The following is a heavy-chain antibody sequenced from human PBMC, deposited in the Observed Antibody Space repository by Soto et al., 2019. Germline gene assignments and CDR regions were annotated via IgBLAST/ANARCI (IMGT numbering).Heavy chain of an antibody. V-gene: IGHV4-31*03. Sequence: QVQLQESGPGLVKPSQTLSLTCTVSGGSISSGGYYWSWIRQHPGKGLEWIGYIYYSGSTYYNQSLKSRVTISGDTSKNQFSLKLSSVTAADTAVYYCARDSSSSYGDYSRLYYGMDVWGQGTTVTVSS. J-gene: IGHJ6*02. CDR1: GGSISSGGYY. CDR3: ARDSSSSYGDYSRLYYGMDV. D-gene: IGHD4-17*01. CDR2: IYYSGST.